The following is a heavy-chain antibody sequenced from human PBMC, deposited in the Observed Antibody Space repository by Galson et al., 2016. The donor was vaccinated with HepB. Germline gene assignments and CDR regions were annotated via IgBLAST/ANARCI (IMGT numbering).Heavy chain of an antibody. J-gene: IGHJ4*02. CDR3: ANPYDFWSGPYLPYDY. Sequence: SLRLSCAASGFSFSYYGMSWVRQAPGKGLEWVSAITDRGDGATYADSVKGRFTLSRDNSKNTLYLQTNSLRAEDTAMYYCANPYDFWSGPYLPYDYWGQGALVTVSS. CDR1: GFSFSYYG. CDR2: ITDRGDGA. D-gene: IGHD3-3*01. V-gene: IGHV3-23*01.